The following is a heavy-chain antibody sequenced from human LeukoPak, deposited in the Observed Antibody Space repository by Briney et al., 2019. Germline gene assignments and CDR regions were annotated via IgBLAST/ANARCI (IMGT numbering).Heavy chain of an antibody. CDR1: GGSVSSGSYY. D-gene: IGHD1-26*01. V-gene: IGHV4-61*01. J-gene: IGHJ4*02. Sequence: SGTLSLSCTVSGGSVSSGSYYWSCIRQPPGKGLEWIGYIYYSGSTNYHPSLESRVTISVDTSKNQFSLKLSSVTAADTAVYYCAREDQWEPVNWGQGTLVTVSS. CDR2: IYYSGST. CDR3: AREDQWEPVN.